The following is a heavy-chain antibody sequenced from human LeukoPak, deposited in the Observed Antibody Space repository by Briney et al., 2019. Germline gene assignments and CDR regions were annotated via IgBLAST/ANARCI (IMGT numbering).Heavy chain of an antibody. Sequence: GGSLRLSCATSGFTFSNHAMHWVRQATGKGLEWVSAIGTVGDTFYPGSVKGRFTISRENAKNSLSLQMNSLRAEDTAVYYCVRQQTPHGNFDYWGQGTLVTVSS. CDR3: VRQQTPHGNFDY. D-gene: IGHD1-26*01. V-gene: IGHV3-13*01. CDR2: IGTVGDT. CDR1: GFTFSNHA. J-gene: IGHJ4*02.